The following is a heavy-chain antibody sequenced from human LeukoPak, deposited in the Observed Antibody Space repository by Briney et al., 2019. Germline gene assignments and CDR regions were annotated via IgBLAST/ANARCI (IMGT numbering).Heavy chain of an antibody. D-gene: IGHD6-6*01. CDR1: GASIDTYNW. CDR3: ARVPASRYSSSSNWFDP. CDR2: IFHTGSA. Sequence: SETLSLTCAVSGASIDTYNWWTWVRQTPGKGLEWIGEIFHTGSASYNPSLKSRVTISVDTSKNQFSLKLSSVTAADMAVYYCARVPASRYSSSSNWFDPWGQGTLVTVSS. V-gene: IGHV4-4*02. J-gene: IGHJ5*02.